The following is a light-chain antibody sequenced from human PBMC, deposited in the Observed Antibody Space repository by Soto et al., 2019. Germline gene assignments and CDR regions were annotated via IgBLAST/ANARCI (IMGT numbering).Light chain of an antibody. CDR2: AAS. Sequence: IQLTQSPSSLSASIGDRVTITCRASQGISSFLAWYQQKPGKAPKLLIYAASTLQSGVPSRSSGSGSGTDFNLTISSLQPEHFATYYCQQHNIYNYPITFGQGTRLEIK. CDR1: QGISSF. J-gene: IGKJ5*01. V-gene: IGKV1-9*01. CDR3: QQHNIYNYPIT.